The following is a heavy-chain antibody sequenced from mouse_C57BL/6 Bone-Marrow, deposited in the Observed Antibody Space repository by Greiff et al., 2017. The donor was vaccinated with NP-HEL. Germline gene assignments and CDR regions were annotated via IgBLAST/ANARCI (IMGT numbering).Heavy chain of an antibody. Sequence: EVQLQQSVAELVRPGASVKLSCTASGFNIKNTYMHWVKQRPEQGLEWIGRIDPANGNTKYAPKFQGKATITADTSSNTAYLQLSSLTSEDTAIYYCAIYYGYDGGSYYFDYWGQGTTLTVSS. CDR2: IDPANGNT. CDR3: AIYYGYDGGSYYFDY. D-gene: IGHD2-2*01. CDR1: GFNIKNTY. J-gene: IGHJ2*01. V-gene: IGHV14-3*01.